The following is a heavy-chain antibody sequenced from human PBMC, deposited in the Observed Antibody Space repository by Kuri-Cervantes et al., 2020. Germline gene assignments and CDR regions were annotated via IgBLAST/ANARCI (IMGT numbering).Heavy chain of an antibody. CDR2: ISWNSGSI. Sequence: GGSLRLSCAASGFTFDDYAMHWVRQAPGKGLEWVSGISWNSGSIGYADSVKGRFTISRDNSKNTLYLQMNSLRAEDTAVYYCARANWSGYLRKYYYYGMDVWGQGTTVTVSS. CDR3: ARANWSGYLRKYYYYGMDV. D-gene: IGHD3-3*01. J-gene: IGHJ6*02. CDR1: GFTFDDYA. V-gene: IGHV3-9*01.